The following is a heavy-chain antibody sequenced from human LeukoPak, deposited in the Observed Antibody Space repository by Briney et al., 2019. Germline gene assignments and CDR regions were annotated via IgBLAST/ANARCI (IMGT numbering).Heavy chain of an antibody. CDR2: INSDGSST. Sequence: GGSLRLFCAASGFTFSSYWMHWVRQTPGKGLVWVSRINSDGSSTSYADSVKGRFTISRDNAKNTLSLQMNSLRAEDTAVYYCARITYSATRVDYWGQGTLVTVSS. J-gene: IGHJ4*02. V-gene: IGHV3-74*01. D-gene: IGHD6-13*01. CDR3: ARITYSATRVDY. CDR1: GFTFSSYW.